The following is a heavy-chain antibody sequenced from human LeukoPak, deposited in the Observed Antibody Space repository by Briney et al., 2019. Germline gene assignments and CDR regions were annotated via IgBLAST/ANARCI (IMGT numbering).Heavy chain of an antibody. CDR2: ISAYHGNT. D-gene: IGHD3-22*01. CDR1: GYTFTSYG. V-gene: IGHV1-18*01. Sequence: GASVKVSCKASGYTFTSYGISWVRQAPGQGLEWMEWISAYHGNTNYAQKLQGRVTMTTDTSTNTAYMELRSLRSDDTAVCYCARGGHYYDSSGYYQGVYDAFNIWGQGTMVTVSS. J-gene: IGHJ3*02. CDR3: ARGGHYYDSSGYYQGVYDAFNI.